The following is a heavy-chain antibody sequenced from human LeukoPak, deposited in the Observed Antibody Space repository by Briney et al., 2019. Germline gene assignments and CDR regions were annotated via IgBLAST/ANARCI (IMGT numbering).Heavy chain of an antibody. CDR1: GYTFTSYG. Sequence: ASVKVSCKASGYTFTSYGISWVRQAPGQRLEWMGWINAGNGNTKYSQKFQGRVTITRDTSASTAYMELSSLRSEDTAVYYCARDSSSWTSGWFDPWGPGTLVTVSS. V-gene: IGHV1-3*01. CDR2: INAGNGNT. D-gene: IGHD6-13*01. J-gene: IGHJ5*02. CDR3: ARDSSSWTSGWFDP.